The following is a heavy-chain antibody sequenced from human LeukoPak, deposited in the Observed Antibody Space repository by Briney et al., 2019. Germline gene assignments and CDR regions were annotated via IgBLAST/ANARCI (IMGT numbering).Heavy chain of an antibody. Sequence: SETLSLTCAVYGGSFSGYYWSWIRQPPGKGLEWIGEINHSGSTNYSPSLKSRVTISVDTSKNQFSLKLSSVTAADTAVYYCARDAGYDFWSGYYLGVNWFDPWGQGTLVTVSS. D-gene: IGHD3-3*01. CDR2: INHSGST. CDR1: GGSFSGYY. CDR3: ARDAGYDFWSGYYLGVNWFDP. J-gene: IGHJ5*02. V-gene: IGHV4-34*01.